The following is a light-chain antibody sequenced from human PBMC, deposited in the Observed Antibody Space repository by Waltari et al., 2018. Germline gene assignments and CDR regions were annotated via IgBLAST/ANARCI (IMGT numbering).Light chain of an antibody. CDR2: WAS. CDR1: QSVLYSSNNKNY. CDR3: QQYYSTPLT. J-gene: IGKJ4*01. V-gene: IGKV4-1*01. Sequence: IVMTQSPDSLAVSLGERATINCKSSQSVLYSSNNKNYLAWYQQKPGQPPKLLIYWASTRESGVPDRFSGSGSGTDFTLTISSLQAADVAVYYCQQYYSTPLTFGGGTKVEIK.